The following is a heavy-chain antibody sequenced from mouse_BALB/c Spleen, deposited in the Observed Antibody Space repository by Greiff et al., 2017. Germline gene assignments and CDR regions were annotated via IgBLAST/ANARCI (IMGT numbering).Heavy chain of an antibody. D-gene: IGHD2-1*01. J-gene: IGHJ2*01. CDR2: IYPGSGNT. Sequence: QVQLKESGAELARPGASVKLSCKASGYTFTDYYINWVKQRTGQGLEWIGEIYPGSGNTYYNEKFKGKATLTADKSSSTAYMQLSSLTSEDSAVYFCARNYGNHTGVYFDYWGQGTTLTVSS. CDR3: ARNYGNHTGVYFDY. CDR1: GYTFTDYY. V-gene: IGHV1-77*01.